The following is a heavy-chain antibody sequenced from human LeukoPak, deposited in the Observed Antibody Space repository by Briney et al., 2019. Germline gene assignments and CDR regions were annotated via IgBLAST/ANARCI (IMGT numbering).Heavy chain of an antibody. CDR3: ARERGKDFDY. J-gene: IGHJ4*02. V-gene: IGHV3-48*03. CDR2: ISSGGSAI. Sequence: PGGSLRLSCAASGFTLSSYEMNWVRQAPGKGLEWVSYISSGGSAIKYADSVKGRFTISRDNAKNSLYLQMNSLRAEDTAVYYCARERGKDFDYWGQGTLVTVAP. CDR1: GFTLSSYE.